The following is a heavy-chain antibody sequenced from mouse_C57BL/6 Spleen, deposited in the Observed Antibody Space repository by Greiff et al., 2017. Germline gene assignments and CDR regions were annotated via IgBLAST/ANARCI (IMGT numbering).Heavy chain of an antibody. J-gene: IGHJ1*03. V-gene: IGHV1-55*01. D-gene: IGHD1-1*01. CDR2: IYPGSGST. Sequence: QVQLQQSGAELVKPGASVKMSCKASGYTFTSYWITWVKQRPGQGLEWIGDIYPGSGSTNYNEKFKSKATLTVDTSSSTAYMQLSSLTSEDSAVYYCARRGGSSLYWYFDVWGTGTTVTVSS. CDR3: ARRGGSSLYWYFDV. CDR1: GYTFTSYW.